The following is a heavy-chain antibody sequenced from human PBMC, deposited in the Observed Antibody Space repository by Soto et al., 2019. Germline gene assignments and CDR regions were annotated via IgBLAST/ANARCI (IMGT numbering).Heavy chain of an antibody. D-gene: IGHD4-17*01. CDR2: INPSGGST. J-gene: IGHJ3*02. V-gene: IGHV1-46*03. CDR3: ARVRRSMTTWRKAFDI. Sequence: GASVKVSCKASGYTFTSYYMHWVRQAPGQGLEWMGIINPSGGSTSYAQKFQGRVTMTRDTSTSTVYMELSSLRSEDTAVYYCARVRRSMTTWRKAFDIWGQGTMVTVSS. CDR1: GYTFTSYY.